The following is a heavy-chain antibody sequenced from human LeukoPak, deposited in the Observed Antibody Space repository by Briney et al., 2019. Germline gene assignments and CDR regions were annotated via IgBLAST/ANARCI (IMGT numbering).Heavy chain of an antibody. CDR2: VYYSGST. CDR3: ARQGGYYDSSGYHYFDY. V-gene: IGHV4-39*01. J-gene: IGHJ4*02. CDR1: GGSVNNYY. Sequence: PSETLSLTCTVSGGSVNNYYWGWIRQPPGMGLDWIGIVYYSGSTYYNPSLKSRVTISVDTSKNQFSLKLNSVTAADTAVYYCARQGGYYDSSGYHYFDYWGQGTLVTVSS. D-gene: IGHD3-22*01.